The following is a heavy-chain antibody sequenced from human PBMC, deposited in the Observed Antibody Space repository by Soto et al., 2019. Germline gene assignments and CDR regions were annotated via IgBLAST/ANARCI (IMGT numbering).Heavy chain of an antibody. D-gene: IGHD5-12*01. Sequence: QVQLQESGPGLVKPSETLSLTCTVSGGSVSSGSYYWSWIRQPPGKGLEWIGYIYYSGSTNYNPSLKSRVXXSXDXXKNQFPLQLSSVTAADTAVYYCARVSRRDGYNYDYWGQGTLVTVSS. CDR3: ARVSRRDGYNYDY. CDR1: GGSVSSGSYY. V-gene: IGHV4-61*01. CDR2: IYYSGST. J-gene: IGHJ4*02.